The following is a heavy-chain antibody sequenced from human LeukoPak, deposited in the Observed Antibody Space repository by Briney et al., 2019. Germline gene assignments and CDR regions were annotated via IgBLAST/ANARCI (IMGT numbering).Heavy chain of an antibody. D-gene: IGHD3-22*01. J-gene: IGHJ4*02. CDR2: ISSSSSHI. Sequence: PGGSLRLSCAASGFTFSSYSMNWVRQAPGKGLEWVSSISSSSSHIYYADSVKGRFTISRDNAKNSLYLQMNSLRAGDTAVYYCARASDSSGCIDYWGQGTLVTVSS. CDR1: GFTFSSYS. CDR3: ARASDSSGCIDY. V-gene: IGHV3-21*01.